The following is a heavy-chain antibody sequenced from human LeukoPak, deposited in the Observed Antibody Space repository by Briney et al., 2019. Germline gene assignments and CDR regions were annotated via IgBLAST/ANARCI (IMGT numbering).Heavy chain of an antibody. D-gene: IGHD1-26*01. CDR1: GATFSIYG. CDR2: IIPIFGTA. J-gene: IGHJ4*02. Sequence: ASVKVSCKASGATFSIYGISWVRQAPGQGLGWVGGIIPIFGTANYAQKFQGRVKITADESTSTAYMELSSLRSEDTAAYYCARDRGGGSYWGWGQGTQVTVSS. CDR3: ARDRGGGSYWG. V-gene: IGHV1-69*01.